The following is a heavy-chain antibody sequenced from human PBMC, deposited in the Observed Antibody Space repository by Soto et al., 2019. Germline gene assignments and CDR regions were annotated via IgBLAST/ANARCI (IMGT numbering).Heavy chain of an antibody. Sequence: PGESLKISCKGSGYTFTDYWIGWVRQLPGKGLEWKGIIYPGDSDTRYRPSFQGHVTITVDKSTSTAYLQWNTLKASATAMYYCGRHISNFLYYYYAMDVWGQGTMVTVSS. D-gene: IGHD4-4*01. CDR3: GRHISNFLYYYYAMDV. CDR2: IYPGDSDT. V-gene: IGHV5-51*01. J-gene: IGHJ6*02. CDR1: GYTFTDYW.